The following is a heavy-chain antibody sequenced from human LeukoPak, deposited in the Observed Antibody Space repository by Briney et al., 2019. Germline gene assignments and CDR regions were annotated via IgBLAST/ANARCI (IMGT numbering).Heavy chain of an antibody. J-gene: IGHJ4*02. D-gene: IGHD1-7*01. CDR3: ASHWNYDLLGVDY. V-gene: IGHV3-21*01. CDR1: GFTFSSYS. CDR2: ISSSSSYI. Sequence: GGSLRLSCAASGFTFSSYSMNWVRQAPGKGLEWVSSISSSSSYIYYADSVKGRFTISRDNAKNSLYLQMNSLRAEDTAVYYCASHWNYDLLGVDYWGQGTLVTVSS.